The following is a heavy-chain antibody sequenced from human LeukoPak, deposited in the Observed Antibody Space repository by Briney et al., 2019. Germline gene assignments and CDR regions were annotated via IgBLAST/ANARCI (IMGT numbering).Heavy chain of an antibody. CDR2: IIPIFGTA. J-gene: IGHJ4*02. D-gene: IGHD3-22*01. Sequence: SVKVSCKASGGTFSSYAISWVRQAPGQGLEWMGGIIPIFGTANYAQKFQGRVTITADESTSTAYMELSSLRSEDTAVYYCAGWKEDSSGYYGSDYWGQGTLVTVSS. CDR3: AGWKEDSSGYYGSDY. CDR1: GGTFSSYA. V-gene: IGHV1-69*13.